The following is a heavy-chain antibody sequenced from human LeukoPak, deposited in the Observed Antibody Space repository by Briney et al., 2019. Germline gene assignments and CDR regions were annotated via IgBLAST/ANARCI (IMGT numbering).Heavy chain of an antibody. D-gene: IGHD2-2*01. Sequence: SENLSLTCTVSGGSISSYYWSWIRQPAGKGLEWIGEINHSGSTNYNPSLKSRVTISVDTSKNQFSLKLSSVTAADTAVYYCARIRRYQGIQHWGQGTLVTVSS. CDR2: INHSGST. CDR1: GGSISSYY. V-gene: IGHV4-34*01. J-gene: IGHJ1*01. CDR3: ARIRRYQGIQH.